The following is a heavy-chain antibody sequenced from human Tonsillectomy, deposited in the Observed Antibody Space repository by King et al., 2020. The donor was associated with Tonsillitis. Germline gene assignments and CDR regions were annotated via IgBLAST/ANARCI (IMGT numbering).Heavy chain of an antibody. CDR3: AKDPASWLGDDDYYAQYGVDV. CDR1: GFTFSSYG. D-gene: IGHD3-16*01. CDR2: ISYDGSNK. Sequence: VQLVESGGGVVQPGRSLRLSCAASGFTFSSYGMHWVRQAPGKGLEWVAVISYDGSNKYYADSVKGRFTISRDNSKNTLYLQMNSLRTEDTAVYYCAKDPASWLGDDDYYAQYGVDVWRPRTTV. J-gene: IGHJ6*02. V-gene: IGHV3-30*18.